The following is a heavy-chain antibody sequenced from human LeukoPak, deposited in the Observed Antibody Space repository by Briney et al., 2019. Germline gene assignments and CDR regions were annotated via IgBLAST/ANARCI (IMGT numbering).Heavy chain of an antibody. CDR2: INPSGGST. D-gene: IGHD3-10*02. J-gene: IGHJ5*02. V-gene: IGHV1-46*01. CDR1: GYTFINYY. Sequence: ASVKVSCKASGYTFINYYMHWVRQAPGQGLEWMGIINPSGGSTSCGQKFQGRVTMTRDVSTSTFYMELSSLRFEDTAVYYCARGPHRRTYDRDNWFDPWGQGTLVTVSS. CDR3: ARGPHRRTYDRDNWFDP.